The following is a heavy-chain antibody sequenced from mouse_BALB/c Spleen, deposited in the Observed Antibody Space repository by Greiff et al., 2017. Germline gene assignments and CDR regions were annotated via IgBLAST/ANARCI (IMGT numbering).Heavy chain of an antibody. Sequence: LQQPGSELVRPGASVKLSCKASGYTFTSYWMHWVKQRPGQGLEWIGNIYPGSGSTNYDEKFKSKATLTVDTSSSTAYMQLSSLTSEDSAVYYCTGVTFFAYWGQGTLVTVSA. V-gene: IGHV1S22*01. J-gene: IGHJ3*01. CDR1: GYTFTSYW. CDR3: TGVTFFAY. CDR2: IYPGSGST.